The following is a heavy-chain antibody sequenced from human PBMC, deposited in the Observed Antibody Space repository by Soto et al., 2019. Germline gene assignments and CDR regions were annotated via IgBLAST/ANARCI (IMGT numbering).Heavy chain of an antibody. V-gene: IGHV4-39*01. CDR3: ARRPGTGGQYNEYFDH. CDR1: GGSIRSKDYF. J-gene: IGHJ1*01. D-gene: IGHD1-20*01. Sequence: QLRLQESGPGLVKPSETLSLTCRVSGGSIRSKDYFWGWVRQPPGKGLQWIASISYGVTTYYNPSLKPRVTLSIDTSKSQFSLRLNSVTAADTAIYFCARRPGTGGQYNEYFDHWGQGNLVIVSS. CDR2: ISYGVTT.